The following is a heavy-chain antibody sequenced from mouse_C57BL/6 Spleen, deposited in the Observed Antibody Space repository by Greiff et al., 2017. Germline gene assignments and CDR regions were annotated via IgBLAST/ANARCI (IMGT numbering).Heavy chain of an antibody. CDR1: GYTFTSYW. Sequence: QVQLQQPGAELVKPGASVKLSCKASGYTFTSYWMHWVKQRPGRGLEWIGRIDPNSGGTKYNEKFKDKATLTVDKPSSTANMQLSSLTSEDSAVYYGARSRNYYGSCPYFAKGCWGQGTSVTVSS. CDR2: IDPNSGGT. D-gene: IGHD1-1*01. CDR3: ARSRNYYGSCPYFAKGC. V-gene: IGHV1-72*01. J-gene: IGHJ4*01.